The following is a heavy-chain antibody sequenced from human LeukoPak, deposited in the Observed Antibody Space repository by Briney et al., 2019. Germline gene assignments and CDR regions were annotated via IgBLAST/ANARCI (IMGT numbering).Heavy chain of an antibody. CDR1: GYTFTSYG. CDR3: ARDPVYYYMDV. CDR2: ISAYNGNT. V-gene: IGHV1-18*01. Sequence: WASVKVSCKPSGYTFTSYGISCVPQAPGQGLEWMGWISAYNGNTNYAQKLQGRVTMTTDTSTSTAYMELRSLRSDDTAVYYCARDPVYYYMDVWGKGTTVTVSS. J-gene: IGHJ6*03.